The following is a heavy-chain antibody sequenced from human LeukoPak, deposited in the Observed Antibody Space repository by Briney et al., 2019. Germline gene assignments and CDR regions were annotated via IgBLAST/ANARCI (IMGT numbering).Heavy chain of an antibody. CDR1: GFTFSSYT. V-gene: IGHV3-64D*06. CDR2: ITSTGGNT. D-gene: IGHD3-9*01. Sequence: GGSLRLSCSASGFTFSSYTVHWVRQAPGKGLEFVSAITSTGGNTFYADSVTGRFTLSRDNSKNTLYLQMSSLRAEDTAVYYCVIVRGYFDSSGTDYWGQGTLVTVSS. CDR3: VIVRGYFDSSGTDY. J-gene: IGHJ4*02.